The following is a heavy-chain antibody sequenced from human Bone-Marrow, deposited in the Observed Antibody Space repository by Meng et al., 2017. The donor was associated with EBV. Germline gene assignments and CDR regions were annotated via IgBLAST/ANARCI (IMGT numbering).Heavy chain of an antibody. D-gene: IGHD5-12*01. CDR2: INPNSGGT. CDR3: AMGLATDFDY. Sequence: QGQLVQSGAEVKKPGASLKVSGKASGYTFTGYYIHWVRQAPGQGLEWVGWINPNSGGTNYAEKFQGRVTMTRDTSITTAFMELSSLKSDDTAVYYCAMGLATDFDYWGQGTLVTVSS. V-gene: IGHV1-2*02. CDR1: GYTFTGYY. J-gene: IGHJ4*02.